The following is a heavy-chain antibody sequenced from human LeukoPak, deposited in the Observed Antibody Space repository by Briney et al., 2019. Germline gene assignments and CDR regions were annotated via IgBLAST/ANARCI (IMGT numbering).Heavy chain of an antibody. Sequence: SETLSLTCTVSGDSISSYYWSWIRQPPGEGLQWMGYIFYSGSTNYNASLRSPVAISVDTSKNQFSLRLTSVTAADTAVYYCAGRSARYFDHWGQGALVTVSS. CDR3: AGRSARYFDH. D-gene: IGHD1-26*01. J-gene: IGHJ4*02. CDR2: IFYSGST. V-gene: IGHV4-59*01. CDR1: GDSISSYY.